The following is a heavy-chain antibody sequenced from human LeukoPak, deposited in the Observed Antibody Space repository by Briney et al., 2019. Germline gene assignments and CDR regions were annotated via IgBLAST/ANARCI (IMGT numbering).Heavy chain of an antibody. J-gene: IGHJ5*02. CDR1: GGSISSYY. D-gene: IGHD2-2*01. V-gene: IGHV4-4*07. Sequence: PSETLSLTCTVYGGSISSYYWSWIRQPAGKGLEWIGRIYTSGSTNYNPSLKSRVTMSVDTSKNQFSLKLSSVTAADTAVYYCARDWGDIVVVPAASTNRFDPWGQGTLVTVSS. CDR3: ARDWGDIVVVPAASTNRFDP. CDR2: IYTSGST.